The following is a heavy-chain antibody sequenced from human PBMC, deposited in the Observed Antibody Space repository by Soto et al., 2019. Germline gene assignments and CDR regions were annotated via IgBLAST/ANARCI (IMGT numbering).Heavy chain of an antibody. J-gene: IGHJ4*02. V-gene: IGHV3-30-3*01. CDR1: GFDFSDFH. D-gene: IGHD3-10*01. Sequence: LRLSCAGSGFDFSDFHISWARQAPGKGLEWVAVISYDGSNKYYADSVKGRFTISRDNSKNTLYLQMNSLRAEDTAVYYCARDRPPYGSGSQPGYWGQGTLVTAPQ. CDR3: ARDRPPYGSGSQPGY. CDR2: ISYDGSNK.